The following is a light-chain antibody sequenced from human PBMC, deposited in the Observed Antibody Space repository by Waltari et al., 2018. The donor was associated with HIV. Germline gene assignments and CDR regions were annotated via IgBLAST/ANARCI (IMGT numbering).Light chain of an antibody. Sequence: NFILTQSHSVSESPGKTVTISCTRSSGGICRTYIQRYQQRPGRYPDTVIYEDRQIPSGVPMRFSGSVASSSISASLTISRLKTEDEADYFCQSYDCTTVVFCGGTRLTVL. J-gene: IGLJ2*01. CDR2: EDR. CDR1: SGGICRTY. V-gene: IGLV6-57*01. CDR3: QSYDCTTVV.